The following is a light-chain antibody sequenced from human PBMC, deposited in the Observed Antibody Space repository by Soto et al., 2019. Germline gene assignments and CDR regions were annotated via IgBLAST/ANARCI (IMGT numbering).Light chain of an antibody. J-gene: IGKJ1*01. CDR3: QPSYSTPRT. CDR1: QSISSY. CDR2: AAS. Sequence: IQMTQSPSSLSASVGDRGTITCRASQSISSYLNWYQQKPGKAPKLLIYAASSLQSGVPSRFSGSGSGKAFTLPISSLQPEDFAPYYCQPSYSTPRTFGQGTKV. V-gene: IGKV1-39*01.